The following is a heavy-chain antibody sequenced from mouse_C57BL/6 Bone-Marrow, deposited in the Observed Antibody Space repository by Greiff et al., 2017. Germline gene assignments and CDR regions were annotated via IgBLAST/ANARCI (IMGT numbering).Heavy chain of an antibody. CDR2: IDPENGDT. V-gene: IGHV14-4*01. J-gene: IGHJ2*01. Sequence: VQLQQSGAELVRPGASVKLSCTASGFNIKDDYMHWVKQRPEQGLEWIGWIDPENGDTAYASKFQGKATITADTSSNTAYLQLSSLTSEDTAVYYCTPLITTVVATFYYWGQGTTLTVSS. CDR3: TPLITTVVATFYY. D-gene: IGHD1-1*01. CDR1: GFNIKDDY.